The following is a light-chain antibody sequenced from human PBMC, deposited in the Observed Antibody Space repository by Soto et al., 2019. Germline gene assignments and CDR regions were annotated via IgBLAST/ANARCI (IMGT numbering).Light chain of an antibody. J-gene: IGKJ5*01. V-gene: IGKV3-11*01. CDR1: QSVSGY. CDR3: QQRYNWPIT. Sequence: EIVLTQSTATLSFAPGESATLSCRASQSVSGYIGWYQQKPGQAPRLLIYADSNRATGIPARFSGSGSGTDFTLTISSLDSEDFSVYYCQQRYNWPITFGQGTRLEIK. CDR2: ADS.